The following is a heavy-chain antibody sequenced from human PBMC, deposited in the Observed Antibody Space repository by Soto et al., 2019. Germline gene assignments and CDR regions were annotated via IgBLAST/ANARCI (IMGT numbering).Heavy chain of an antibody. CDR3: AWAGPTPIFNH. CDR1: ENTLLGYY. D-gene: IGHD3-3*01. J-gene: IGHJ4*02. Sequence: ASVKVSFTAYENTLLGYYLHWVRQAPGQGLEWMGCISPYSGDTDSAQKFQGRVTLTRDSSTRTVYMELSRLTSDDTAVSYWAWAGPTPIFNHWGQGALVTVPQ. CDR2: ISPYSGDT. V-gene: IGHV1-2*02.